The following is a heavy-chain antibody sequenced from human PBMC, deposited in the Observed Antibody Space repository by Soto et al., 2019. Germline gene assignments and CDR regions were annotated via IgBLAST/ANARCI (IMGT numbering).Heavy chain of an antibody. CDR1: GYSFTGYW. V-gene: IGHV5-51*01. D-gene: IGHD6-13*01. CDR2: IYPGDSDT. Sequence: PGESLKISCKGSGYSFTGYWIGWVRQMPGKGLEWMGIIYPGDSDTRYSPSFQGQVTISADKSISTAYLQWSSLKASDTAMYYCARRGIAAAGTTTFDIWGQGTMVTVSS. CDR3: ARRGIAAAGTTTFDI. J-gene: IGHJ3*02.